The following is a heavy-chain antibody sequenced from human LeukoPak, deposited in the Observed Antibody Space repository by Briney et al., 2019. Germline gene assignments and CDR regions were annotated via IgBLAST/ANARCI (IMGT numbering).Heavy chain of an antibody. J-gene: IGHJ4*02. CDR2: IYPGGSDT. V-gene: IGHV5-51*01. CDR3: ARHPSYSSGWYGGDY. CDR1: GYSFTSYW. D-gene: IGHD6-19*01. Sequence: GESLKISCKGSGYSFTSYWIAWVRQMPGKGLEWMGVIYPGGSDTRYSPSFQGQVTISADKSISTAYLQWSSLRASDTAMYYCARHPSYSSGWYGGDYWGQGTLVTVSS.